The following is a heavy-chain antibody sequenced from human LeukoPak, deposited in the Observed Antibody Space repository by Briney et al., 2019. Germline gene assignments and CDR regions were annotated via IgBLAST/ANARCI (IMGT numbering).Heavy chain of an antibody. V-gene: IGHV1-2*02. Sequence: GASVKVSCKASGYTFTGYYMHWVRQAPGQGLEWMGWINPNSGGTNYAQKFQGRVTMTRDTSISTAYMELSRLRSDDTAVYYCARSPKTYSSGYPFDYWGQGTLVTVSS. CDR1: GYTFTGYY. CDR2: INPNSGGT. J-gene: IGHJ4*02. D-gene: IGHD6-19*01. CDR3: ARSPKTYSSGYPFDY.